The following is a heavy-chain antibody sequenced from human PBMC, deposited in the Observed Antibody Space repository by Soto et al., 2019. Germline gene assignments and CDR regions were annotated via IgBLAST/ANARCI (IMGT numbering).Heavy chain of an antibody. CDR1: GYTFTNYD. V-gene: IGHV1-18*01. J-gene: IGHJ6*01. CDR2: ISTYTGNT. D-gene: IGHD3-10*01. Sequence: QVHLVQSGAEVKKPGASVKVSCKASGYTFTNYDINWVRQAPGQGLEWMGWISTYTGNTNYAQKLQGRVTMTTDTSTSTAYMELRSLRSDDTAVYYCARGYYYGSGRPTPGGMDVWGHGTTVTVYS. CDR3: ARGYYYGSGRPTPGGMDV.